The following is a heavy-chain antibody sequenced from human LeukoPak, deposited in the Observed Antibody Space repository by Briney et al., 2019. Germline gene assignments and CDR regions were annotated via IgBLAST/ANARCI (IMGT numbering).Heavy chain of an antibody. CDR2: FGGEGICI. CDR3: AGGRDRSSLYFDS. D-gene: IGHD5-24*01. Sequence: GGSLRPSCAAPGFTLVVIWWTWFGQLPGRGLCWSYRFGGEGICISQGDFVRGEFTISRDTAKNTFYFKMNSLRAEDTAVYYCAGGRDRSSLYFDSWGQGTLVSVSS. J-gene: IGHJ4*02. V-gene: IGHV3-74*01. CDR1: GFTLVVI.